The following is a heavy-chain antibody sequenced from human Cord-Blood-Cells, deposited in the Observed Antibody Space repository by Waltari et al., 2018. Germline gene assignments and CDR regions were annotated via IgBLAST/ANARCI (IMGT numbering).Heavy chain of an antibody. CDR2: INHSGST. CDR3: ARINGDY. Sequence: QVQLQQWGAGLLKPSETLSLTCAVYGGSFSGYYWSWIRQPPGKGLEWIGKINHSGSTNYNPSRESRVTISVATSKNQFSLKLSSVTAADTAVYYCARINGDYWGQGTLVTVSS. D-gene: IGHD2-8*01. J-gene: IGHJ4*02. CDR1: GGSFSGYY. V-gene: IGHV4-34*01.